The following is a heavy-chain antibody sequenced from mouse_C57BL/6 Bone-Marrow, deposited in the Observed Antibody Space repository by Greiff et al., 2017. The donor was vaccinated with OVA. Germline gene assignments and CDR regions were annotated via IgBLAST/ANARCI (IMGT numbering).Heavy chain of an antibody. CDR1: GFSFNTYA. J-gene: IGHJ2*01. D-gene: IGHD1-1*01. Sequence: EVQGVESGGGLVQPKGSLKLSCAASGFSFNTYAMNWVRQAPGKGLEWVARIRSKSNNYATYYADSVKDRFTISRDDSESMLYLQMNNLKTEDTAMYYCVRHFITTVLDYWGQGTTLTVSS. CDR2: IRSKSNNYAT. V-gene: IGHV10-1*01. CDR3: VRHFITTVLDY.